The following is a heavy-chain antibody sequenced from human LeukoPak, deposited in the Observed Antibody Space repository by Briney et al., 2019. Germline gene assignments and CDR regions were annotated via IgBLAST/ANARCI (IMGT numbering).Heavy chain of an antibody. CDR3: ARGHISGYYTDY. D-gene: IGHD6-19*01. Sequence: PGGSLRLSCAASGFTFSSYWMHWVRQAPGKGLVWVSRIFNDGSRTNYADSANGRLTISRDNAKNTLYLQLNSLTVEDTAVYYCARGHISGYYTDYWGQGSLVTVSS. CDR2: IFNDGSRT. CDR1: GFTFSSYW. J-gene: IGHJ4*02. V-gene: IGHV3-74*01.